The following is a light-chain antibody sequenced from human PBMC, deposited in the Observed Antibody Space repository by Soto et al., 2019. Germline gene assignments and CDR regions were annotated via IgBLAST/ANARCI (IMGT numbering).Light chain of an antibody. J-gene: IGKJ1*01. V-gene: IGKV1-6*02. Sequence: AIQMTQSPSSLSASVGDRVTITCRASQDISTDLAWYQQKPGTAPNLLIHAASTLQSGVPARFSGSGSGTDFTLTISSLQPEDFAAYFCLQDYIYSWTFGQGTQVVLK. CDR1: QDISTD. CDR2: AAS. CDR3: LQDYIYSWT.